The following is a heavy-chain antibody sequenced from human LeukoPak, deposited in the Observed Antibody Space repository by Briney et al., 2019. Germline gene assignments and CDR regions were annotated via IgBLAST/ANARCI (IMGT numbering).Heavy chain of an antibody. CDR3: VRDVSDENDSASRMHLDS. CDR1: GFTFSSYS. D-gene: IGHD2-15*01. J-gene: IGHJ4*02. Sequence: GGSLRLSCAASGFTFSSYSMNWVRQAPGKGLEWVSSISSSSSYIYYADSVKGRFTISRDNAKNSLYLQMNSLRAEDTAVYYCVRDVSDENDSASRMHLDSWGQGTLVSVSS. V-gene: IGHV3-21*01. CDR2: ISSSSSYI.